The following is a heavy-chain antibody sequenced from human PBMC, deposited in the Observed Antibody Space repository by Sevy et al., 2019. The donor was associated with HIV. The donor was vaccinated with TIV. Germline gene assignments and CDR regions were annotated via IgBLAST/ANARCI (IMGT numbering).Heavy chain of an antibody. J-gene: IGHJ5*02. D-gene: IGHD6-19*01. Sequence: SETLSLTCTVSGGSISSYYWSWIRQPPGKGLEWIGYIYYSGSTNYNPSLKSRVTISVDTSKNQFSLKLSSVTAADTAVYYCARLMAVAGTGRGGWFDPWGQGTLVTVSS. CDR2: IYYSGST. V-gene: IGHV4-59*01. CDR1: GGSISSYY. CDR3: ARLMAVAGTGRGGWFDP.